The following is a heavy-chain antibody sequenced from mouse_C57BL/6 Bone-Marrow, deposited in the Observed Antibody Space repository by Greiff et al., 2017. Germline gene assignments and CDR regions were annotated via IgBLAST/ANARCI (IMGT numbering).Heavy chain of an antibody. Sequence: VQLKESGPGLVKPSQSLSLTCSVTGYSITSGYYWNWIRQFPGNKLEWMGYISYDGSNNYNPSLKNRISITRDTSKNQFFLKLNSVTTEDTATYYCARGDDGYGLDYGGQGTTLTVSS. J-gene: IGHJ2*01. CDR2: ISYDGSN. V-gene: IGHV3-6*01. CDR1: GYSITSGYY. D-gene: IGHD2-3*01. CDR3: ARGDDGYGLDY.